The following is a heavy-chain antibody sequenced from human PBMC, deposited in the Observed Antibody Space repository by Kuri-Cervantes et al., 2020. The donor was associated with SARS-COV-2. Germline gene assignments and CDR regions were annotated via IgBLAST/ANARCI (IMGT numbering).Heavy chain of an antibody. Sequence: GESLKISCAASGFTFSSYGMHWVRQASGKGLEWVGRIRSKANSYATAYAASVKGRFTISRDDSKNTVYLQMNSLKTEDTAVYYCTRPLTGLDDAFDIWGQGTMVTVSS. D-gene: IGHD7-27*01. CDR3: TRPLTGLDDAFDI. V-gene: IGHV3-73*01. CDR2: IRSKANSYAT. CDR1: GFTFSSYG. J-gene: IGHJ3*02.